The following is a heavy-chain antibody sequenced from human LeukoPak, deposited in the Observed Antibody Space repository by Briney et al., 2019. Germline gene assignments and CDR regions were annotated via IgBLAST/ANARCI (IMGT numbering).Heavy chain of an antibody. Sequence: GSLRLSCAASGFTFSSYEMNWVRQAPGKGLEWVSYISGSGGTIYSADSVRGRFTVSRDNAKNSLYLQMNSLRAEDTAVYYCAGHSGYGYYFDYWGQGILVTVSS. CDR1: GFTFSSYE. V-gene: IGHV3-48*03. D-gene: IGHD5-12*01. J-gene: IGHJ4*02. CDR3: AGHSGYGYYFDY. CDR2: ISGSGGTI.